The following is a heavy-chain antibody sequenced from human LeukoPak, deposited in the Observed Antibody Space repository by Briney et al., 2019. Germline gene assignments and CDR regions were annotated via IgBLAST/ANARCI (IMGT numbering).Heavy chain of an antibody. V-gene: IGHV4-34*01. D-gene: IGHD4-17*01. CDR1: GGSFSGYY. CDR3: ARGSSLRDADAFDI. CDR2: INHSGST. Sequence: SETLSLTCAVYGGSFSGYYWSWIRQPPGKGLEWIGEINHSGSTNYNPSLKSRVTISVDTSKNQFSLKLSSVTAADTAVYYCARGSSLRDADAFDIWGQGTMVTVSS. J-gene: IGHJ3*02.